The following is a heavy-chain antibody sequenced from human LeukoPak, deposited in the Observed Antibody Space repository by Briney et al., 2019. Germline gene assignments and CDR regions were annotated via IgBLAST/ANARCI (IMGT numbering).Heavy chain of an antibody. Sequence: ASVKVSCKASGYTFTIYGISWVRQAPGQGLEWMGWISAYNGNTDYAQKLQGRVTMTTDTSTSTAYMELRSLRSDDTAVYYCARVTQADYDFDYWGQGTLVTVSS. V-gene: IGHV1-18*01. CDR3: ARVTQADYDFDY. CDR2: ISAYNGNT. D-gene: IGHD4-17*01. J-gene: IGHJ4*02. CDR1: GYTFTIYG.